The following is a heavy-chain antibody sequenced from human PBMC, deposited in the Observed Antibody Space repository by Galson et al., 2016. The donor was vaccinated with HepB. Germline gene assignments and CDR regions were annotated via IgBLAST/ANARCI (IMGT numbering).Heavy chain of an antibody. CDR2: IYSGGGT. CDR1: GFTVSRYY. Sequence: SLRLSCAASGFTVSRYYMSWVRQAPGKGLEWVSVIYSGGGTFYADSVEGRFTISRDNSRNTLYVQMNNLRAEDTAVYYCARDYPGSSGNVGTFDIWGQGTMVAVSS. CDR3: ARDYPGSSGNVGTFDI. V-gene: IGHV3-53*01. D-gene: IGHD6-19*01. J-gene: IGHJ3*02.